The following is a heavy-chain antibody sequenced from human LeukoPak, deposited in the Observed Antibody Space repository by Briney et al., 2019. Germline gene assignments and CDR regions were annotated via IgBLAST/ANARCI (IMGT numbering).Heavy chain of an antibody. V-gene: IGHV3-21*01. CDR3: ARANYDSSGYYPLIFY. D-gene: IGHD3-22*01. J-gene: IGHJ4*02. Sequence: PGGSLRLSCAASGFTFSSYSMNWVRQAPGKGLEWVSSISSSSNYIYYADSAKGRFTISRDNAKNSLYLQMNSLRAEDTAVYYCARANYDSSGYYPLIFYWGQGTLVTVSA. CDR2: ISSSSNYI. CDR1: GFTFSSYS.